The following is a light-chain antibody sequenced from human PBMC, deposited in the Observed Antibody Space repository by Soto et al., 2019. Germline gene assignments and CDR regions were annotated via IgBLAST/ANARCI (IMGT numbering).Light chain of an antibody. V-gene: IGKV3-15*01. CDR1: QSVSRN. CDR2: GAS. J-gene: IGKJ1*01. Sequence: MPQSPSNLAVSPGASAALPCRASQSVSRNLAWYQQKHGQAPRILMYGASTRATGIPARVSGSGSGTEVTLTISSLQSEDFEVYYCQQYNNWPRTFGQGTKVDIK. CDR3: QQYNNWPRT.